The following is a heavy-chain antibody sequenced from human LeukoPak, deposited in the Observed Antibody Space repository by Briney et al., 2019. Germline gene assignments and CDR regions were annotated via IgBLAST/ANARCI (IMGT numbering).Heavy chain of an antibody. Sequence: GGSLRLSCAASGFTFSNYWMTWVRQAPGKGLEWVSVIYSGGSTYYADSVKGRFTISRDNSKNTLYLQMNSLRAEDTAVYYCARDSEFKGIDYWGQGTLVTVSS. V-gene: IGHV3-53*01. D-gene: IGHD3-10*01. CDR3: ARDSEFKGIDY. CDR1: GFTFSNYW. CDR2: IYSGGST. J-gene: IGHJ4*02.